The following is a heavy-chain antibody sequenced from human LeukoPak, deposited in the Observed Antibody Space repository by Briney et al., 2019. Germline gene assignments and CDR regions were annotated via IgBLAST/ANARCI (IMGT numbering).Heavy chain of an antibody. CDR2: ISYDGSDK. J-gene: IGHJ4*02. CDR1: GFAFSNYG. D-gene: IGHD2-15*01. V-gene: IGHV3-30*18. Sequence: GGSLRLSCAASGFAFSNYGMHWVRQAPGKGLEWVATISYDGSDKYYADSVRGRFTISRDNSKNTLSLQVNSLRAEDTAVYYCAKDPGHCSGGSCYYRFDSWGQGTLVTVSS. CDR3: AKDPGHCSGGSCYYRFDS.